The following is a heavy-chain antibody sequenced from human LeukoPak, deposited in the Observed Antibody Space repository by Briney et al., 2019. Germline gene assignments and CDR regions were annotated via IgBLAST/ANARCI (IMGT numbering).Heavy chain of an antibody. Sequence: ASVKVSCKASGYTFTSYGISWVRQAPGQGLEWMGWISAYNGNTNYAQKLQGRVTMTTDTSTSTAYMELRSLRSDDTAVYFCARGRVSSSTWYSTYYYYFYMDVWGKGTTVTVSS. CDR3: ARGRVSSSTWYSTYYYYFYMDV. CDR1: GYTFTSYG. J-gene: IGHJ6*03. V-gene: IGHV1-18*01. CDR2: ISAYNGNT. D-gene: IGHD4-11*01.